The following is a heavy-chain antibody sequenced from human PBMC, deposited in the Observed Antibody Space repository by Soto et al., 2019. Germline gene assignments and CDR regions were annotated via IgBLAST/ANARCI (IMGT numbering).Heavy chain of an antibody. CDR3: ARAHDSSTSVEISYYYYYGMDV. D-gene: IGHD2-2*01. J-gene: IGHJ6*02. CDR2: IIPIPGTA. V-gene: IGHV1-69*01. Sequence: QVQLVQSGAEVKKPGSSVKVSCKASGGTFSSYAISWVRQATRQGIEWMGGIIPIPGTANYAQKFQGSVTITENESTSIAYIELRSLRSEDTDVYYCARAHDSSTSVEISYYYYYGMDVWGQGT. CDR1: GGTFSSYA.